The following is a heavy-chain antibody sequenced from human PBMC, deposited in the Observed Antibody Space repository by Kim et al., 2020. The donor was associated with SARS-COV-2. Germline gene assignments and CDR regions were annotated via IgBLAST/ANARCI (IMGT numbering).Heavy chain of an antibody. CDR3: ATDALFGVVTTNFDY. V-gene: IGHV1-24*01. CDR1: GYTLTELS. J-gene: IGHJ4*02. D-gene: IGHD3-3*01. Sequence: ASVKVSCKVSGYTLTELSMHWVRQAPGKGLEWMGGFDPEDGETIYAQKFQGRVTMTEDTSTDTAYMELSSLRSEDTAVYYCATDALFGVVTTNFDYWGQGTLVTVSS. CDR2: FDPEDGET.